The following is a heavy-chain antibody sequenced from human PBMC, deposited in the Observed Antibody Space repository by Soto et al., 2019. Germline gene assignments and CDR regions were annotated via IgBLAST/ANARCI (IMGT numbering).Heavy chain of an antibody. V-gene: IGHV4-30-2*01. CDR2: IYHSGST. Sequence: SETLSLTCAVSGGSISSGGYSWSWIRQPQGKGLEGIGYIYHSGSTYYNPSLKRRVTISVDRSKNQFSLKLSSVTAAATAVYYCARWGMYAPRFYTLGQGTVVTVSS. J-gene: IGHJ5*02. CDR3: ARWGMYAPRFYT. D-gene: IGHD3-16*01. CDR1: GGSISSGGYS.